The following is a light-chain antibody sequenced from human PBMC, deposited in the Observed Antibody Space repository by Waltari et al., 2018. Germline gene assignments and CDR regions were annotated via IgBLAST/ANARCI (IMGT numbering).Light chain of an antibody. Sequence: DILMTQSPSTLSASVGDRVTITCRARQSISGWLAWYQQQPGKAPKILISDVSSLESGVPSRFSGSGSGTKFTLTISSLQPDDFATYYCQHHSSYLVTFGEGTKVEI. CDR3: QHHSSYLVT. CDR1: QSISGW. CDR2: DVS. V-gene: IGKV1-5*01. J-gene: IGKJ4*01.